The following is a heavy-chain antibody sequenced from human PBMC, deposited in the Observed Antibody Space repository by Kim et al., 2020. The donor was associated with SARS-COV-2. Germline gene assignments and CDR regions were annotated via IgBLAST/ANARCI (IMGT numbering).Heavy chain of an antibody. Sequence: GGSLRLSCADSGFTFRTYAMHWVRQAPGKGLEWVAVISYDGRNEYYADSVKGRFTISRDNSKNKLYLQMNSLRAEDTAMYHCARDRFGSVVRGVDYWGQGTLVTVSS. CDR3: ARDRFGSVVRGVDY. V-gene: IGHV3-30*04. J-gene: IGHJ4*02. CDR1: GFTFRTYA. D-gene: IGHD3-16*01. CDR2: ISYDGRNE.